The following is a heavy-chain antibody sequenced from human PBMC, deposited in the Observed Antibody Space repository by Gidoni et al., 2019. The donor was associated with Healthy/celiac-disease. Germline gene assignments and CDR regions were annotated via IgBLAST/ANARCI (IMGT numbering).Heavy chain of an antibody. Sequence: QVQLVESGGGVVQPGRSLRLSCAASGFTFSSYALHWVRPAPGKGLEWVAVIWYDGSNKYYADSVKGRFTISRDNSKNTLYLQMNSLRAEDTAVYYCARDRSGYYDSSGPNWFDPWGQGTLVTVSS. V-gene: IGHV3-33*01. J-gene: IGHJ5*02. CDR2: IWYDGSNK. CDR3: ARDRSGYYDSSGPNWFDP. D-gene: IGHD3-22*01. CDR1: GFTFSSYA.